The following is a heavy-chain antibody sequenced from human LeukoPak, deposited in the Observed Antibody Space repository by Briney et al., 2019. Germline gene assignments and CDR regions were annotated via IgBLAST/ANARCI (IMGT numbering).Heavy chain of an antibody. CDR1: GFTFSSYA. CDR2: ISGSGGST. Sequence: GGSLRLSCAASGFTFSSYAMSWVRQAPGKGLEWVSAISGSGGSTYYADSVKGRFTISRDSSKNTLYLQMNSLRAEDAAVYYCARATSPVSAAIDYWGQGTLVTVSS. V-gene: IGHV3-23*01. J-gene: IGHJ4*02. CDR3: ARATSPVSAAIDY. D-gene: IGHD2-2*02.